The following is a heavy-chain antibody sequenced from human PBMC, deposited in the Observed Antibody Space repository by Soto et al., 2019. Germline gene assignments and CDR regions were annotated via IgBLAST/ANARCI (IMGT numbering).Heavy chain of an antibody. Sequence: QVQLVQSGAEVKKPGSSVKVSCKASGGTFSSYAISWVRQAPGQGLEWMGGIIPIFGTANYAQKFQGRVTMTXXEXTVXAYMELSSRRSEDTAVYYCARGTETRDTYYCGMDVWGQGSTVTVSS. CDR2: IIPIFGTA. CDR1: GGTFSSYA. V-gene: IGHV1-69*05. J-gene: IGHJ6*02. CDR3: ARGTETRDTYYCGMDV. D-gene: IGHD5-18*01.